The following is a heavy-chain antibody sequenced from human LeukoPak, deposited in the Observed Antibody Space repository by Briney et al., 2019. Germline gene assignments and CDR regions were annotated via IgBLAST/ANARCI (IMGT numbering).Heavy chain of an antibody. CDR2: INPNSGGT. D-gene: IGHD6-13*01. V-gene: IGHV1-2*02. CDR1: GYTFTAYY. Sequence: ASVKVSCKASGYTFTAYYMHWVRQAPGQGLEWMGWINPNSGGTNYAQKFQGRVTMTRDTSISTAYMELSRLRSDDTAVYYCARGSPSSSWYYDYYYYMDVWGKGTTVTISS. CDR3: ARGSPSSSWYYDYYYYMDV. J-gene: IGHJ6*03.